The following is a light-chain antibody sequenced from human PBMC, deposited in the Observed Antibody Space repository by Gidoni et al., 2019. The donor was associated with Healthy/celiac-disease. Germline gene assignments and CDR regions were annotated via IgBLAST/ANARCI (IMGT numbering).Light chain of an antibody. CDR3: QQYGSSPMYT. Sequence: EIVLTPPPGTLSLSPGESATLSCRASQSVSSSYLAWYQQKPGQAPRLLIYGASSRATGIPDRFSGSGSGTDFTLTISRLEPEDFAVYYCQQYGSSPMYTFGQGTKLEIK. V-gene: IGKV3-20*01. CDR2: GAS. CDR1: QSVSSSY. J-gene: IGKJ2*01.